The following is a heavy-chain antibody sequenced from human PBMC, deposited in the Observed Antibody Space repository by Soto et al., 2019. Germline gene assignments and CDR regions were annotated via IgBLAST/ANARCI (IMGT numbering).Heavy chain of an antibody. J-gene: IGHJ4*01. Sequence: FLSKTASGYFTSCDSYWGWLRHPHGKGTEWIASIYHGGTTFYNTSLKSRVTASVDKSNNQSSLKLRSVTAADTAVYYCANSHFMVVDGSTFDYWGHGTPVTVSS. CDR2: IYHGGTT. CDR1: GYFTSCDSY. V-gene: IGHV4-38-2*02. D-gene: IGHD6-19*01. CDR3: ANSHFMVVDGSTFDY.